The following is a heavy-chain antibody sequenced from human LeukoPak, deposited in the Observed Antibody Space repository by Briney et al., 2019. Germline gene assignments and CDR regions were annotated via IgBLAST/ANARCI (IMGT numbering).Heavy chain of an antibody. CDR1: GFTFSSYS. J-gene: IGHJ6*03. V-gene: IGHV3-20*04. D-gene: IGHD1-14*01. CDR2: INWNGGST. Sequence: GGSLRLSCAASGFTFSSYSMNWVRQAPGKGLEWVSGINWNGGSTGYADSVKGRFTISRDNAKNSLYLQMNSLRAEDTALYYCARASYRRYYYYYMDVWGKGTTVTVSS. CDR3: ARASYRRYYYYYMDV.